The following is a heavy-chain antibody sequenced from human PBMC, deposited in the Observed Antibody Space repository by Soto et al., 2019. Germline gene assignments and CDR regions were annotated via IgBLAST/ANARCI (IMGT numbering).Heavy chain of an antibody. CDR1: GFTISGYG. CDR3: AKAWGYNWNGPFDY. CDR2: ISGSGGST. D-gene: IGHD1-20*01. J-gene: IGHJ4*02. V-gene: IGHV3-23*01. Sequence: SLRLSWTASGFTISGYGIRCISQDTGKGLEWVSAISGSGGSTYYADSVKGRFTISRDNSKNTLYLQMNSLRAEDTAVYYCAKAWGYNWNGPFDYWGQGTLVTVSS.